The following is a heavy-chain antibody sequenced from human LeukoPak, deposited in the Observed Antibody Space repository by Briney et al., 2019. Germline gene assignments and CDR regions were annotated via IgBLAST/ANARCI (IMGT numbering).Heavy chain of an antibody. J-gene: IGHJ6*03. D-gene: IGHD6-13*01. CDR2: ISYDGSNK. CDR3: ARDGAAAGTADYYYYMDV. V-gene: IGHV3-30-3*01. Sequence: GGSLRLSCAAPGFTFSSYAMHWVRQAPGKGLEWVAVISYDGSNKYYADSVKGRFTISRDNSKNTLYLQMNSLRAEDTAVYYCARDGAAAGTADYYYYMDVWGKGTTVTVSS. CDR1: GFTFSSYA.